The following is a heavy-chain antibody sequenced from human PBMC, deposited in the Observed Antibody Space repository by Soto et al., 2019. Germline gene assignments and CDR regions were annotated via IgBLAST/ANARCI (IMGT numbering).Heavy chain of an antibody. CDR1: GYTFNTYG. J-gene: IGHJ4*02. CDR2: VNPILSMS. D-gene: IGHD3-10*01. V-gene: IGHV1-69*04. Sequence: ASVKVSCKASGYTFNTYGISWVRQAPGQGLEWMGRVNPILSMSNYAQKFQGRVTMTADKSTSTAYMELRSLRSEDTAFYYCATSYGSGYRAFDYWGQGALVTVSS. CDR3: ATSYGSGYRAFDY.